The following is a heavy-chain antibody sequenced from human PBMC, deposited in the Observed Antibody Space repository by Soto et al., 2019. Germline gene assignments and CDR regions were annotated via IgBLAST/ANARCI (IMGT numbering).Heavy chain of an antibody. V-gene: IGHV3-33*01. CDR2: IWYDGSNK. D-gene: IGHD3-22*01. J-gene: IGHJ4*02. Sequence: QVQLVESGGGVVQPGRSLRLSCAASGFTFSSYGMHWVRQAPGKGLEWVAVIWYDGSNKYYADSVKGRFTISRDNSKNTLYLQMNSLRAEDTAVYYCARDASYDSSGYYFGIGGIDYWGQGTLVTVSS. CDR3: ARDASYDSSGYYFGIGGIDY. CDR1: GFTFSSYG.